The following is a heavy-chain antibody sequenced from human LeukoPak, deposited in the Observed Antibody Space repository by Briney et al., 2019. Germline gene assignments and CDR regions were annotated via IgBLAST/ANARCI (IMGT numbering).Heavy chain of an antibody. CDR2: ISYDGSNK. CDR1: GFTFSSYG. CDR3: ARGSAPYCSSTSCYLYYFDY. Sequence: GGSLRLSCAASGFTFSSYGMHWVRQAPGKGLEWVAVISYDGSNKYYADSVKGRFTISRDNSKNTLYLQMNSLRAEDTAVYYCARGSAPYCSSTSCYLYYFDYWGQGTLVTVSS. J-gene: IGHJ4*02. V-gene: IGHV3-30*03. D-gene: IGHD2-2*01.